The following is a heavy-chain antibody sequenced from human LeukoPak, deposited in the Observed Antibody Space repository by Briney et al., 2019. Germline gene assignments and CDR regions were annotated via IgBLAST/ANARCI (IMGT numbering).Heavy chain of an antibody. V-gene: IGHV3-9*01. CDR1: GFTFDDYA. Sequence: GGSLRLSCAASGFTFDDYAMHWVRQAPGKGLEWVSGISWNSGSIGYADSVKGRFTISRDNAKNSLYLQMNSLRAEDTALYYCAKSYSSSWYREVSDYWGQGTLVTVSS. D-gene: IGHD6-13*01. CDR3: AKSYSSSWYREVSDY. J-gene: IGHJ4*02. CDR2: ISWNSGSI.